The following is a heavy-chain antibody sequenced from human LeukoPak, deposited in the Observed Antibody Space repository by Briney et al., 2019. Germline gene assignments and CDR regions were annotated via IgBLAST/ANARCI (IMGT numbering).Heavy chain of an antibody. V-gene: IGHV3-66*01. CDR2: IYGDGRT. CDR3: ARDTSAFGMDV. CDR1: GFTVSSNY. Sequence: GGSLRLSCAASGFTVSSNYMSWVRQAPGKGLEWVSVIYGDGRTYYADSVRGRFTISRDNSKNTLFLQMNSLRAEDTAVFYCARDTSAFGMDVWGQGTTVTVSS. J-gene: IGHJ6*02. D-gene: IGHD2/OR15-2a*01.